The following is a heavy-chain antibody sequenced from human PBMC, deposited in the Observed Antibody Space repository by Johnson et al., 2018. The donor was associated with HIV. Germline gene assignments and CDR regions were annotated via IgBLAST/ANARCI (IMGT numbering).Heavy chain of an antibody. D-gene: IGHD3-3*01. CDR2: ISYDGSNR. Sequence: QMQLVESGGGVVQPGRSLRLSCAASGFTFSSYTMHWVRQAPGKGLEWVAVISYDGSNRYYADSVKGRFTISRDNSKNTLFLQMNSLRVEDTAVYYCARAQTYYDFVSGYDAFDIWGQGTMVTVSS. CDR3: ARAQTYYDFVSGYDAFDI. CDR1: GFTFSSYT. V-gene: IGHV3-30*04. J-gene: IGHJ3*02.